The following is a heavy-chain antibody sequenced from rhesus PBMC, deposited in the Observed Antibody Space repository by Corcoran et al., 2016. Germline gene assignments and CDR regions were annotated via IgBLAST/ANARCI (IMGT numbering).Heavy chain of an antibody. D-gene: IGHD2-21*01. J-gene: IGHJ6*01. CDR2: ISSGGSI. V-gene: IGHV3S43*01. Sequence: EVQLVESGGGLVQPGGSLRLSCAAPGFTSGNSDLIWIRQAPGKGLEWVSYISSGGSIYYSDSVKGRLTISRDNAKNTLYLQMSSLRVEDTAVYYCANTLDYCTGSGCYGLDSWGQGVVVTVSS. CDR3: ANTLDYCTGSGCYGLDS. CDR1: GFTSGNSD.